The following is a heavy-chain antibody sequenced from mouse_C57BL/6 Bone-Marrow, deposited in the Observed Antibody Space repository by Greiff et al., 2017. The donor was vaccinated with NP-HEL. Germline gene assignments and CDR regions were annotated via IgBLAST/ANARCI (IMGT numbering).Heavy chain of an antibody. Sequence: VQLQQSGPELVKPGASVKISCKASGSTFTDYYINWLKQRPGQGLGWIGWIFPGSGSTSYNEKFKGKAPLPVDKSSSTAYMLLSSLTSEDSAVYFCASYSNYFYAMDDWGQGTSVTVSS. J-gene: IGHJ4*01. D-gene: IGHD2-5*01. V-gene: IGHV1-75*01. CDR1: GSTFTDYY. CDR3: ASYSNYFYAMDD. CDR2: IFPGSGST.